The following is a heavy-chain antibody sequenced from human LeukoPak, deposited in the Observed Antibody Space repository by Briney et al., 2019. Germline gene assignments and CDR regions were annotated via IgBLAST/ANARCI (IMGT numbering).Heavy chain of an antibody. J-gene: IGHJ4*02. Sequence: ASVKVSCKASGYTFTRYYMHWVRQAPGQGLEWMGWINPRSGGANYAQKFQGRVTMTRDTSISTAYMELSRLRSDDKAVYYCARSMEWLGDFDYWGQGTLVTVSS. V-gene: IGHV1-2*02. CDR3: ARSMEWLGDFDY. CDR2: INPRSGGA. D-gene: IGHD3-3*01. CDR1: GYTFTRYY.